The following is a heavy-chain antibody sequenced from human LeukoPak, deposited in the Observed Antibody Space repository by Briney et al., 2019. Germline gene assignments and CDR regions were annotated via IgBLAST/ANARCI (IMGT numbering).Heavy chain of an antibody. J-gene: IGHJ6*02. CDR1: GGSISSVSYY. D-gene: IGHD1-26*01. CDR3: ASLGRGGSYYYYFGMDV. CDR2: IYYSGST. V-gene: IGHV4-39*01. Sequence: PSETLSLTCTVSGGSISSVSYYWGWIRQPPGKGLEWIGSIYYSGSTYYNPSLKSRVAVSVDTSKNQFYLRLSSVTAADRAVYYCASLGRGGSYYYYFGMDVWGQGTTVIVSS.